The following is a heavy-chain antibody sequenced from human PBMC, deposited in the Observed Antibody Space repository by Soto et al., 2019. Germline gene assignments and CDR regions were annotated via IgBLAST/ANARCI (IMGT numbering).Heavy chain of an antibody. CDR1: GYTFTSYG. D-gene: IGHD3-9*01. CDR2: ISAYNGNT. Sequence: ASVKVSCKASGYTFTSYGISWVRQAPGQGLEWMGWISAYNGNTNYAQKFQGRVTITADKSTSTAYMELSSLRSEDTAVYYCARGGDYDILTGYSPRDYFDYWGQGTLVTVSS. J-gene: IGHJ4*02. V-gene: IGHV1-18*01. CDR3: ARGGDYDILTGYSPRDYFDY.